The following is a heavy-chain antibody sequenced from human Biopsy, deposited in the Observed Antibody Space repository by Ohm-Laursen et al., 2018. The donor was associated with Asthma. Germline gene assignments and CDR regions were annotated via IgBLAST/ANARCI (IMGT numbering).Heavy chain of an antibody. CDR2: ISYSGST. Sequence: TLSLTCTVSGGSTSSEDYYWTWIRQPPGKGLEWIGYISYSGSTYYNPSLKSRVTISVDTSKNQLSLKLSSVTAADTAVYYCARASGGLDPWGQGTLVTVSS. V-gene: IGHV4-31*02. D-gene: IGHD2-15*01. CDR3: ARASGGLDP. CDR1: GGSTSSEDYY. J-gene: IGHJ5*02.